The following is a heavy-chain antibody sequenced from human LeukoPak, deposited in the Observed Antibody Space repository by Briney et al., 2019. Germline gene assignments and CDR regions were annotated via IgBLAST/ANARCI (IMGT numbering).Heavy chain of an antibody. CDR2: IIPIFGTA. D-gene: IGHD3-3*01. CDR1: GGTFTSYA. V-gene: IGHV1-69*13. CDR3: ATEPRGYDFWSGYCCWFDP. J-gene: IGHJ5*02. Sequence: SVTVSCKASGGTFTSYAIRWVRQAPGQGLEWMGGIIPIFGTASYAQKFQGRVTITADESTSTAYMELSSLRSEDTAVYYCATEPRGYDFWSGYCCWFDPWGQGTLVTVSS.